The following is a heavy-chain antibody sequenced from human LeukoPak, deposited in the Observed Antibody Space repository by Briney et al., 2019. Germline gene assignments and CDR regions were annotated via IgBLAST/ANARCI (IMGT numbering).Heavy chain of an antibody. CDR1: GGSISSYY. CDR3: ARGTYDFWSGYHYGMDV. J-gene: IGHJ6*02. D-gene: IGHD3-3*01. Sequence: SETLSLTCTVSGGSISSYYCSWIRQPPGKGLEWIGYIYYSGSTNYNPSLKSRVTISVDTSKNQFSLKLSSVTAADTAVYYCARGTYDFWSGYHYGMDVWGQGTTVTVSS. V-gene: IGHV4-59*01. CDR2: IYYSGST.